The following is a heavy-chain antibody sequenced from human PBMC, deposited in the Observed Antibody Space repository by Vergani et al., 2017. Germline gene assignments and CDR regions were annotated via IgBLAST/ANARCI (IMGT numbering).Heavy chain of an antibody. CDR1: GFTFSSYW. J-gene: IGHJ4*02. CDR2: INSDGSST. CDR3: AREKYSSGWTAIDY. D-gene: IGHD6-19*01. Sequence: EVQLVESGGGLVQPGGSLRLSCAASGFTFSSYWMHWVRQAPGKGLVWVSRINSDGSSTSYADSVKGRFTISRDNAKHTLYLQMNSLRAEDTAVYYCAREKYSSGWTAIDYWGQGTLVTVSS. V-gene: IGHV3-74*01.